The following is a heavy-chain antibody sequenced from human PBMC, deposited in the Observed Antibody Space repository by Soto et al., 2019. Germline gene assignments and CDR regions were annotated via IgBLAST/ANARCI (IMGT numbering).Heavy chain of an antibody. CDR3: AKFLVALAFHFDH. Sequence: EVQLLQSGGGLVQPGGSLRLSCTGSGFTFSSYAMSWVRQAPGKGLEWVASITGSGGGPYYADSVKGRFTISRDNSKNTLYLPMNNLRADATAVYYCAKFLVALAFHFDHWGQGALVTVSS. J-gene: IGHJ1*01. CDR2: ITGSGGGP. CDR1: GFTFSSYA. D-gene: IGHD2-15*01. V-gene: IGHV3-23*01.